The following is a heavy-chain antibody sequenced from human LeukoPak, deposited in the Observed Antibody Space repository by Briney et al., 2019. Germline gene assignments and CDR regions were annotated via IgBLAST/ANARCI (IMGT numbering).Heavy chain of an antibody. V-gene: IGHV3-7*01. CDR1: GFTFSNYW. D-gene: IGHD3-22*01. CDR3: ARAREDSSGYFPFDY. CDR2: MNIDGSEK. J-gene: IGHJ4*02. Sequence: PGGSLRLSCAASGFTFSNYWMGWVRQAPGKRPEWVANMNIDGSEKYYADSVKGRFSISRDNARNSVYLQMASLRVEDTAVYYCARAREDSSGYFPFDYWGQGTLVTVSS.